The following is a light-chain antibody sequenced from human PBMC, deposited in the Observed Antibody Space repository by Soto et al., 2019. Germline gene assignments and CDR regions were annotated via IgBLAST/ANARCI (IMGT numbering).Light chain of an antibody. J-gene: IGKJ5*01. CDR2: GAS. CDR1: QSVSTTY. CDR3: QQHGNSPWT. Sequence: DTVLTQSPGTLSLSPGERATLSCRASQSVSTTYLAWYQQKPGQAPRLLIYGASSRATGIPDRFSGSGSGTDFTLTISRLEPEDFAVYYCQQHGNSPWTFGQGTRLEIK. V-gene: IGKV3-20*01.